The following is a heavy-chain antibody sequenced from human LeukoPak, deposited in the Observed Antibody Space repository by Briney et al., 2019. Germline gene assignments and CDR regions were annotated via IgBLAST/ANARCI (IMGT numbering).Heavy chain of an antibody. CDR1: GFTFSNYY. CDR2: IKGNGATT. V-gene: IGHV3-23*01. J-gene: IGHJ4*02. Sequence: PGGSLRLSCEASGFTFSNYYMSWIRQAPGKGLEWVSHIKGNGATTYYADSVKGRFTISRDNSKNTLYLQMNSLRAEDTAVYYCAKFGHGYHFDNWGQGTLVTVSS. CDR3: AKFGHGYHFDN. D-gene: IGHD3-16*01.